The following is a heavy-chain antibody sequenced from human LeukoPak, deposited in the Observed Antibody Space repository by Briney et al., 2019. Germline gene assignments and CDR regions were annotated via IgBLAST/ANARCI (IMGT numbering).Heavy chain of an antibody. CDR2: IYPGDSDT. Sequence: GESLKISSKGSGYTFSIYWIGWVRQMPGKGLEWMGIIYPGDSDTRYSPSFQGQVTISADKSISTAYLQWSSLKASDTAMYYCARFFRTGSGSYSDYWGQGTLVTVSS. D-gene: IGHD1-26*01. CDR1: GYTFSIYW. V-gene: IGHV5-51*01. CDR3: ARFFRTGSGSYSDY. J-gene: IGHJ4*02.